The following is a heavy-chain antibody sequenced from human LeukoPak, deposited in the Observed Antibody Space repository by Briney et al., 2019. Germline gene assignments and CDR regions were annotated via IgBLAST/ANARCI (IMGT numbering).Heavy chain of an antibody. Sequence: LRLSCAASGFTFSDYYMSWIRQPPGKGLEWIGSIYYSGSTYYNPSLKSRVTISVDTSKNQFSLKLSSVTAADTAVYYCARVAPYYYDSSGYYSTPNWFDPWGQGTLVTVSS. CDR1: GFTFSDYY. CDR3: ARVAPYYYDSSGYYSTPNWFDP. CDR2: IYYSGST. J-gene: IGHJ5*02. D-gene: IGHD3-22*01. V-gene: IGHV4-38-2*01.